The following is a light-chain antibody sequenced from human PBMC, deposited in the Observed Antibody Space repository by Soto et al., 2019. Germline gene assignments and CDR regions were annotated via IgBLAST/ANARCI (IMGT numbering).Light chain of an antibody. CDR1: QSISSW. CDR3: QQYKSYSPWT. J-gene: IGKJ1*01. Sequence: DIQRTQSPSTLSASVGDRVTITCRASQSISSWLAWYQQKPWKAPKLLIYDASSLESGVPSRFSGSGSGTEFTLTISSLQPDDFATYYCQQYKSYSPWTFGQGTKVDIK. CDR2: DAS. V-gene: IGKV1-5*01.